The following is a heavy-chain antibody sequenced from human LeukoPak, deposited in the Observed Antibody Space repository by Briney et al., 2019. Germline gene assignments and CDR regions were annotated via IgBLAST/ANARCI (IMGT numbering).Heavy chain of an antibody. CDR3: ARDPLDSGSNPQYYYYYYGMDV. CDR2: INPSGGST. Sequence: ASVKVTCKASGYTFTSYYMHWVRQAPGQGLGWMGIINPSGGSTSYAQKFQGRVTTTRDTSTSTVYMELSSLRSEDTAVYYCARDPLDSGSNPQYYYYYYGMDVWGQGTTVTVSS. J-gene: IGHJ6*02. CDR1: GYTFTSYY. V-gene: IGHV1-46*01. D-gene: IGHD1-26*01.